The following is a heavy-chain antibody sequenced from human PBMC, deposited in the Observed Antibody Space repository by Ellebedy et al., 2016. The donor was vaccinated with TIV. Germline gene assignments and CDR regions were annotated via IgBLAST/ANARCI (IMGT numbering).Heavy chain of an antibody. CDR1: GFTISSYW. CDR2: LTPSGGGT. D-gene: IGHD1-26*01. J-gene: IGHJ4*02. Sequence: GESLKISCAASGFTISSYWMSWVRQSPGKGLEWVSTLTPSGGGTYYADSVKGRFTISRDNSNNTLWLQMNSLRAEDTAVYYCAKDQRWETPHFYDGWGQGTLVTVSS. CDR3: AKDQRWETPHFYDG. V-gene: IGHV3-23*01.